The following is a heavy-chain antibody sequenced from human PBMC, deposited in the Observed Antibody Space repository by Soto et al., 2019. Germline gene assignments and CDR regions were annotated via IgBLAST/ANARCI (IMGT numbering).Heavy chain of an antibody. J-gene: IGHJ5*02. CDR3: ARVEIADTKLIIAWFDP. CDR2: ITPMFRTT. D-gene: IGHD5-18*01. Sequence: QVQLLQSGAEVKRPGSSVKVSCKAAANTINNYAITWVRQAPGQGLEWVGGITPMFRTTHYAQKFQERVAITADESTSTVYMELTRLTSEDTAVYFCARVEIADTKLIIAWFDPWGQGTLVTVSS. V-gene: IGHV1-69*01. CDR1: ANTINNYA.